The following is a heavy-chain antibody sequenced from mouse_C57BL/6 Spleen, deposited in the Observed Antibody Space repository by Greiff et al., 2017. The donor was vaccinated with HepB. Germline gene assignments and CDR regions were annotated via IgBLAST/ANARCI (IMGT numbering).Heavy chain of an antibody. CDR2: INPSSGYT. CDR1: GYTFTSYW. D-gene: IGHD1-1*01. Sequence: VQLQQSGAELAKPGASVKLSCKASGYTFTSYWMHWVKQRPGQGLEWIGYINPSSGYTKYNQKFKDKATLTADKSSSKAYMQLSSLTYEDAAVYYCAGGTTVVATADYAMDYWGQGTSVTVSS. CDR3: AGGTTVVATADYAMDY. J-gene: IGHJ4*01. V-gene: IGHV1-7*01.